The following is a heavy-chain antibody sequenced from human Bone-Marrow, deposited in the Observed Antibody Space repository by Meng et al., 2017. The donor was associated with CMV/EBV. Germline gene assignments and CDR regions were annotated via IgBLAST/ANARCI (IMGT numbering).Heavy chain of an antibody. V-gene: IGHV5-51*01. Sequence: GESLKISCAASGFTFSSYEMHWVRQMPGKGLEWMGLVYPDDTDIRYSPSFRGQVIISADKSISTAYLQWSSLKASDTAIYYCARGGGATSFDKWGQGTLVTVSS. D-gene: IGHD2-21*01. CDR1: GFTFSSYE. J-gene: IGHJ4*02. CDR3: ARGGGATSFDK. CDR2: VYPDDTDI.